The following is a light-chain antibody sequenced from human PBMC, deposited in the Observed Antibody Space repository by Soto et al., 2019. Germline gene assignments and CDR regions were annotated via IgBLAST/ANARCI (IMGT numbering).Light chain of an antibody. J-gene: IGKJ4*01. CDR1: QSISSNY. CDR3: QQFGTATPVA. V-gene: IGKV3-20*01. CDR2: DAS. Sequence: VFTLSPGTLSLSPEERATLSCRASQSISSNYLAWYQQKPGQAPRLLIYDASTRAYGIPDRFSGSGSGTDFSLTISILEPEDFAVYYCQQFGTATPVAFGGGGKVDFK.